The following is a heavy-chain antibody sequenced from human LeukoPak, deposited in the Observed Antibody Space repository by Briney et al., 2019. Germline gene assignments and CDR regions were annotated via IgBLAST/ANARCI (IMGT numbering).Heavy chain of an antibody. J-gene: IGHJ4*02. CDR2: INPSGGST. V-gene: IGHV1-46*01. CDR1: GYTFTGYY. CDR3: ARGRGDRITMVRGVSSFDY. Sequence: GASVTVSFKSSGYTFTGYYMHWVRQAPGQGLEWMGIINPSGGSTSYAQKFQGRVTMTRDTSTSTVYMELSSLRSEDTAVYYCARGRGDRITMVRGVSSFDYWGQGTLVTVSS. D-gene: IGHD3-10*01.